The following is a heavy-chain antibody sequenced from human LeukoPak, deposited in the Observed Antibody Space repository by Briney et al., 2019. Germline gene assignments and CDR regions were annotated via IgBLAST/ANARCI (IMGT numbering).Heavy chain of an antibody. CDR1: GFTFSTTG. CDR3: AKTASSSGE. CDR2: ISGNSDET. D-gene: IGHD6-6*01. V-gene: IGHV3-23*01. Sequence: PGGSLRLSCAASGFTFSTTGMSWVRQAPGKGLEWVSGISGNSDETYYTDPVKGRFPVFRDNSRNTLYLQMHNVRVEDTALDYCAKTASSSGEWGQGTLVTVSS. J-gene: IGHJ4*02.